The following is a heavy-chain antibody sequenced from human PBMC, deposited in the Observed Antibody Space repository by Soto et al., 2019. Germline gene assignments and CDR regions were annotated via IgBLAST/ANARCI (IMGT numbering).Heavy chain of an antibody. D-gene: IGHD4-17*01. CDR3: ASYTDGDYGNGMDV. CDR2: ISAYNGNT. CDR1: GYTFTCYG. V-gene: IGHV1-18*01. J-gene: IGHJ6*02. Sequence: ASVNGLCKASGYTFTCYGISWVRQAPVQGREWMGWISAYNGNTNYAQKLQGRVTMTTDTSTSTTYMELRSLRSDDTAVYYCASYTDGDYGNGMDVWGQRTTVTVSS.